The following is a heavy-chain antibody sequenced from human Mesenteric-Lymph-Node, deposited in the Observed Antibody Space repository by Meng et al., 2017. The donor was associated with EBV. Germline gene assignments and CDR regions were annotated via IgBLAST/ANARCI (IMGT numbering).Heavy chain of an antibody. V-gene: IGHV4-39*07. CDR3: AREVRGVNTGWKPFFDY. Sequence: QLPDAGPGLGQPSDPLSLHRTVSGASISSRSYYWGWIRQPPGKGLEWIGSMYYSGPTDYNPSLKTRVTISVDTSKNQFSLRLTSVSAADTALYFCAREVRGVNTGWKPFFDYWGQGALVTVSS. CDR1: GASISSRSYY. J-gene: IGHJ4*02. D-gene: IGHD3-10*01. CDR2: MYYSGPT.